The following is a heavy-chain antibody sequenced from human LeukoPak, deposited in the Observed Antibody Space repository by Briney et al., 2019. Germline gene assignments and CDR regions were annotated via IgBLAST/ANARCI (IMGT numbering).Heavy chain of an antibody. CDR2: ISGDGGST. CDR1: GFTFDDYA. D-gene: IGHD6-19*01. V-gene: IGHV3-43*02. CDR3: AKDPSGGIAVAGTSWFDP. Sequence: GGSLRLSCAASGFTFDDYAMHWGRQAPGKGLEWVSLISGDGGSTYYADSVKGRFTISRDNSKNSLYLQMNSLRTEDTALYYCAKDPSGGIAVAGTSWFDPWGQGTLVTVSS. J-gene: IGHJ5*02.